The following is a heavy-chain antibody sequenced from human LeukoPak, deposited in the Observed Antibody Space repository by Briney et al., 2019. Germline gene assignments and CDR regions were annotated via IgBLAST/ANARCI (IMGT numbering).Heavy chain of an antibody. J-gene: IGHJ3*02. D-gene: IGHD3-22*01. Sequence: GGSLRLSCAASGFIVSSIYMTWVRQAPGKGLEWVSLTYSGGRTYHADSVKGRFTISRDNSKNTLYLQMNSLRAEDTVVYYCARGLDYDSSAFHSDAFDIWGQGTIVTVSS. V-gene: IGHV3-53*01. CDR2: TYSGGRT. CDR3: ARGLDYDSSAFHSDAFDI. CDR1: GFIVSSIY.